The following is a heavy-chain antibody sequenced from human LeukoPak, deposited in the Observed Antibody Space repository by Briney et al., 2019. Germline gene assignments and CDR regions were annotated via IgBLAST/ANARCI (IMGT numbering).Heavy chain of an antibody. CDR3: ARSTYCGGDCYPALGY. V-gene: IGHV3-48*02. CDR1: WFTLMSYA. D-gene: IGHD2-21*02. CDR2: IGGSNNTV. Sequence: GGAPGLFCSASWFTLMSYALNLGRPAPREGVGGVFYIGGSNNTVYYADSVKGRFTISRDNAKNSLNLQMNSLRDEDAAVYYCARSTYCGGDCYPALGYWGQGTLVTVSS. J-gene: IGHJ4*02.